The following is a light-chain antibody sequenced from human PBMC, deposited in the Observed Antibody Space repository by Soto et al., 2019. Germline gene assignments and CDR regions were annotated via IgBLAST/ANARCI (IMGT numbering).Light chain of an antibody. CDR1: STDFVGYNR. J-gene: IGLJ1*01. Sequence: QSALTQPPSVSGSPGQSVTISCTGTSTDFVGYNRVSWYQQPPGTAPKLMIYEVSKRPSGVSNRFSGSKSGNTAYLTISGLQVEDEAEYFCFSYTTTSTQVFGNGTKVAV. CDR3: FSYTTTSTQV. CDR2: EVS. V-gene: IGLV2-18*02.